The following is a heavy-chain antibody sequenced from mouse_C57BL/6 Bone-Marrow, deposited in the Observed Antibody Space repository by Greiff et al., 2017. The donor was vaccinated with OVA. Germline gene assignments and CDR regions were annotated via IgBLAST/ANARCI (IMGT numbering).Heavy chain of an antibody. V-gene: IGHV3-2*02. J-gene: IGHJ4*01. CDR2: ISYSGST. Sequence: EVQLVESGPGLVKPSQSLSLTCTVTGYSITSDYAWNWIRQFPGNKLEWMGYISYSGSTSYNPSLKSRISITRDTSKNQFFLQLNSVTTEDTATYYCASQPHYYAMDYWGQGTSVTVSS. CDR1: GYSITSDYA. D-gene: IGHD6-1*01. CDR3: ASQPHYYAMDY.